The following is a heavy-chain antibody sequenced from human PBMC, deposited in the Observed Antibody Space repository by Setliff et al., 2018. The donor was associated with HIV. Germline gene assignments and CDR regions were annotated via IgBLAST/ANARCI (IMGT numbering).Heavy chain of an antibody. CDR3: ASGPFYGDYHPGLYYFDY. D-gene: IGHD4-17*01. J-gene: IGHJ4*02. Sequence: ASVKVSCKASGYTFTSYAMHWVRQAPGQRLEWMGWINAGNGNTNYAHKFQGRVTITADESTSTAYMELSSLRSEDTAVYYCASGPFYGDYHPGLYYFDYWGQGTLVTVSS. V-gene: IGHV1-3*01. CDR1: GYTFTSYA. CDR2: INAGNGNT.